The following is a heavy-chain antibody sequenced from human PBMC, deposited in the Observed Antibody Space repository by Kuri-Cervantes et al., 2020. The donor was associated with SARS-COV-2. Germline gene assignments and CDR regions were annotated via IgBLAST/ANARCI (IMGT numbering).Heavy chain of an antibody. J-gene: IGHJ4*02. CDR1: GFSFSSYS. CDR3: AREKDLNWNNWGARLYFDY. D-gene: IGHD7-27*01. CDR2: ISSSGSYK. V-gene: IGHV3-21*01. Sequence: GGSLRLSCTTSGFSFSSYSMSWVRQAPERGLEWVSYISSSGSYKYYADSVKGRFTISRDNSKNTLYLQMGSLRAEDMAVYYCAREKDLNWNNWGARLYFDYWGQGTLVTVSS.